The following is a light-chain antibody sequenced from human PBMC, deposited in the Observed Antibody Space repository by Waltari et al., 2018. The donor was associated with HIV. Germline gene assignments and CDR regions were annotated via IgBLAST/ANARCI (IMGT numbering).Light chain of an antibody. CDR2: AAT. J-gene: IGKJ4*01. V-gene: IGKV1D-16*01. CDR1: QGVSSW. CDR3: QQYKTFPLT. Sequence: DIQMTQSPSSLSESVGDRITITCRASQGVSSWVAWYQHKPDKAPKALIYAATNLQSGVPSRFSGSGSGTIFTLIISSLQPEDFATYYCQQYKTFPLTFGGGTKV.